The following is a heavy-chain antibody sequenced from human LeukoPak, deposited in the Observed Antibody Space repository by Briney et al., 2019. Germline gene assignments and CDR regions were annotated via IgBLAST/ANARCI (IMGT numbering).Heavy chain of an antibody. J-gene: IGHJ3*02. CDR1: GGSISSYY. Sequence: SETLSLTCTVSGGSISSYYWSWIRQPPGKGLGWIGYIYYSGSTNYNPSLKSRVTISVDTSKNQFSLKLSSVTAADTAVYYCARNYGGNYLGAFDIWGQGTMVTVSS. CDR3: ARNYGGNYLGAFDI. V-gene: IGHV4-59*01. CDR2: IYYSGST. D-gene: IGHD4-23*01.